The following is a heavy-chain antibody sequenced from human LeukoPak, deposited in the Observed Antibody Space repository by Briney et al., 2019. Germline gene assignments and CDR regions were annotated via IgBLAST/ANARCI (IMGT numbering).Heavy chain of an antibody. D-gene: IGHD2-2*01. Sequence: SETLSLTCTVSGGSISSSSYYWGWIRQPPGKGLEWIGSIYYSGSTYYNPSLKSRVTISVDTSKNQFSLKLSSVTAADMAVYYCARRVDCSSTSCYRTPYFDYWGQGTLVTVSS. CDR3: ARRVDCSSTSCYRTPYFDY. CDR2: IYYSGST. CDR1: GGSISSSSYY. J-gene: IGHJ4*02. V-gene: IGHV4-39*01.